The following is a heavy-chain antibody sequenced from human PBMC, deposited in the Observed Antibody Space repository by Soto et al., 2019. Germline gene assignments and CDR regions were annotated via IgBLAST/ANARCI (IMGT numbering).Heavy chain of an antibody. Sequence: GGSLRLSCAASGFSLTTYVMHWVRQAPGKGLEWVAVISHNGSYKYYGDAGKGRFTISRDTSKNAVYLEMNSLRPEDTAVYYCAKGLLAIVGTTLPRDAFNIWGQGTMVTVSS. J-gene: IGHJ3*02. CDR1: GFSLTTYV. CDR2: ISHNGSYK. D-gene: IGHD1-26*01. V-gene: IGHV3-30*18. CDR3: AKGLLAIVGTTLPRDAFNI.